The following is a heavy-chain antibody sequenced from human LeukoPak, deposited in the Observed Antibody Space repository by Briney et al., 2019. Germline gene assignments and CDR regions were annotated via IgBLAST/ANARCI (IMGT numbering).Heavy chain of an antibody. CDR3: AREYSFGSGTSRINWFDP. V-gene: IGHV3-30*04. CDR1: GFPLSSFA. CDR2: VSSDGSNK. D-gene: IGHD3-10*01. Sequence: GSLKLSCVASGFPLSSFAMHWVRQAPGKGLEWVAVVSSDGSNKHYADSVKGRFTISRDNSKSTLHLQVDTLRPDDTAVYYCAREYSFGSGTSRINWFDPWGQGTLVTVSS. J-gene: IGHJ5*02.